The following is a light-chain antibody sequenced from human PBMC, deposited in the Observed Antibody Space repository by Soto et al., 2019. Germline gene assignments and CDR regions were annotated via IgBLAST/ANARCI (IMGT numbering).Light chain of an antibody. CDR3: LRYDTYSGT. CDR2: RAS. CDR1: QSIDTW. J-gene: IGKJ3*01. Sequence: DIQMTQSPSTLSASVGDRVTITCRASQSIDTWLAWYQQKPGKAPKLLIYRASSLESGVPSRFSGCGSETEFTLAISSLQPDDFSTYYCLRYDTYSGTFGPGTKVDIK. V-gene: IGKV1-5*03.